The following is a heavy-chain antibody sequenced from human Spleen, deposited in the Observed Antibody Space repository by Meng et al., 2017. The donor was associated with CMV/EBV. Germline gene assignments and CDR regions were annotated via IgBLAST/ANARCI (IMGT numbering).Heavy chain of an antibody. CDR2: INADNGNT. Sequence: ASGDTCTSYAIHWMGQAPGQGLEWVGWINADNGNTIYAQKVQGRVTMTTDASTNTAYLELRSLRSDDTAIYYCARDQQLIPAEYFQHWGPGTLVTVSS. V-gene: IGHV1-18*01. J-gene: IGHJ1*01. CDR1: GDTCTSYA. D-gene: IGHD6-13*01. CDR3: ARDQQLIPAEYFQH.